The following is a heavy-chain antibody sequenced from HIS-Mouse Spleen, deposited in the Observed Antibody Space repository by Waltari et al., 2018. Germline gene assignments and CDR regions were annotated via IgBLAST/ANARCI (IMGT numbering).Heavy chain of an antibody. CDR3: ARDPYLGLKVTTCYYGMDV. Sequence: QVQLVESGGGVVQPGRSLRLSCAASGFTFSSYAMHWVRQAPGKGLEWVAVISYDGSNKYYADSVKGRFTISRDNSKNTLYLQMNSLRAEDTAVYYCARDPYLGLKVTTCYYGMDVWGQGTTVTVSS. CDR1: GFTFSSYA. V-gene: IGHV3-30-3*01. D-gene: IGHD4-4*01. CDR2: ISYDGSNK. J-gene: IGHJ6*02.